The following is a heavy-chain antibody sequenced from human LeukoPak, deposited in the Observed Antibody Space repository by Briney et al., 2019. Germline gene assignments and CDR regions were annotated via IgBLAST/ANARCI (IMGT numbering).Heavy chain of an antibody. V-gene: IGHV3-23*01. J-gene: IGHJ4*02. CDR3: AKRYYSDSSGYLGSLNY. CDR2: ISGSGGST. Sequence: GGSLRLSCAASGFTFSNHAMSWVRQAPGKGLEWVSGISGSGGSTYYADSVRGRFTISRDNSKNTVYLQMNSLRAEDTAVYYCAKRYYSDSSGYLGSLNYWGRGTLVTVSS. CDR1: GFTFSNHA. D-gene: IGHD3-22*01.